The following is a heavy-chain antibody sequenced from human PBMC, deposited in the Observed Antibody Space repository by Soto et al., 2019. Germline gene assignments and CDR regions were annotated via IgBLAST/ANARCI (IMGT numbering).Heavy chain of an antibody. V-gene: IGHV3-33*01. CDR3: ARDRGAAAGTRYYDGMDV. D-gene: IGHD6-13*01. J-gene: IGHJ6*02. CDR2: IWYDGTNK. CDR1: GFTFSSYG. Sequence: QVQLVESGGGVVQPGRSLRLSCAASGFTFSSYGMHWVRQAPGKGLEWVAVIWYDGTNKYYADSVKGRFTISRDNSKNTLYLQINSLRAEATSVYSCARDRGAAAGTRYYDGMDVCVQGTKVTFSS.